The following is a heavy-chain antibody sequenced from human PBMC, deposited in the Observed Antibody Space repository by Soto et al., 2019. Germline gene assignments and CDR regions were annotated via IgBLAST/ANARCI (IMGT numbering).Heavy chain of an antibody. CDR1: GFTFSSYV. CDR2: IWYDGSNK. CDR3: AIQWELLSLDAFDI. Sequence: GGSLRLSCAASGFTFSSYVMHWVRQSPGKGLEWVAVIWYDGSNKYYADSVKGRFTISRDNSKNTLYLQMNSLRAEDTAVHYCAIQWELLSLDAFDIWGQGTMVTVSS. J-gene: IGHJ3*02. V-gene: IGHV3-33*01. D-gene: IGHD1-26*01.